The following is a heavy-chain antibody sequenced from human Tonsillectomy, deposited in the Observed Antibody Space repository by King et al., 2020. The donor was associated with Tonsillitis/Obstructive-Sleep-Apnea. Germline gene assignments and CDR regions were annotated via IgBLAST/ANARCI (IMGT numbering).Heavy chain of an antibody. CDR2: IYYTGST. V-gene: IGHV4-59*01. Sequence: QLQESGPGLVKPSETLSLTCTVSGGSISNYYWSWIRQPPGKGLECIGYIYYTGSTNYNPSLKSRVTISVDTSKNQFSLKLSSVTAADTAVYYCAREGRRDAFDSWGQRTMFTVSS. J-gene: IGHJ3*02. CDR3: AREGRRDAFDS. CDR1: GGSISNYY.